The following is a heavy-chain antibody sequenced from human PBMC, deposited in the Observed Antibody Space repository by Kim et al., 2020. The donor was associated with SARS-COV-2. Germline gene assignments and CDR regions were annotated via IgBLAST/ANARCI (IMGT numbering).Heavy chain of an antibody. Sequence: TSPPSLSSRVTISVSTSKTQFSLKLNSVTAADTAVYYCARGPYGSGRIDYWGQGTLVTVSS. V-gene: IGHV4-59*09. D-gene: IGHD3-10*01. J-gene: IGHJ4*02. CDR3: ARGPYGSGRIDY.